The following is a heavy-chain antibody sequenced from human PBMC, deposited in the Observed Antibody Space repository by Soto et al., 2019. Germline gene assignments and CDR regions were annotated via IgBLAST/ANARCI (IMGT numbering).Heavy chain of an antibody. V-gene: IGHV1-69*13. D-gene: IGHD6-6*01. Sequence: ASVKVSCKAPGGTFSTYAIIWVRQAPGQGLERMGGIIPIFGTANYAQKFQGRVTITADESTSTAYMELSSLRSEDTAVYYCARGYSSSSSWGQGTLVTVSS. CDR2: IIPIFGTA. CDR3: ARGYSSSSS. J-gene: IGHJ5*02. CDR1: GGTFSTYA.